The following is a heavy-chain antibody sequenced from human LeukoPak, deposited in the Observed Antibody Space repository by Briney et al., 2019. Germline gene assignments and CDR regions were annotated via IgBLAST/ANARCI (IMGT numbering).Heavy chain of an antibody. CDR3: AGTGGYMVWGVQNWFDP. CDR2: GST. J-gene: IGHJ5*02. V-gene: IGHV4-39*01. D-gene: IGHD3-10*01. CDR1: GGSISSSYY. Sequence: SEALSLTCTVSGGSISSSYYWGWVRQPPGKGLEWIGSGSTYYNPSLKSRVTISVDTSRNQFSLKLSSVTAADTAVYYCAGTGGYMVWGVQNWFDPWGQGTLVTVSS.